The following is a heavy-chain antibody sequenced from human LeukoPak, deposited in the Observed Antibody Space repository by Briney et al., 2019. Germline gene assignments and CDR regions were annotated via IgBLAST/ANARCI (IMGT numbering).Heavy chain of an antibody. V-gene: IGHV3-21*01. CDR2: ISSSSSYI. CDR3: ARVAWLQLVGAFDI. Sequence: PGGSLRLSCAASGFTFSSYEMNWVRQAPGKGLEWVSSISSSSSYIYYADSVKGRFTISRDNAKNSLYLQMNSLRAEDTAVYYCARVAWLQLVGAFDIWGQGTMVTVSS. D-gene: IGHD5-24*01. J-gene: IGHJ3*02. CDR1: GFTFSSYE.